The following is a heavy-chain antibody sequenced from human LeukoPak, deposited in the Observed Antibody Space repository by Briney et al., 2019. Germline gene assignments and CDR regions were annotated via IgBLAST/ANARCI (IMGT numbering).Heavy chain of an antibody. CDR1: GFTFRNYG. Sequence: PGGSLRLSCAVSGFTFRNYGMHWVRQSPGKGLEWVAFIRNDESNKYYADSVKGRFTISRENSKNTLYLEMNSLRAEDTAMYYCAKSYYLYYFDYWGQGTLVTVSS. CDR3: AKSYYLYYFDY. D-gene: IGHD3-22*01. CDR2: IRNDESNK. V-gene: IGHV3-30*02. J-gene: IGHJ4*02.